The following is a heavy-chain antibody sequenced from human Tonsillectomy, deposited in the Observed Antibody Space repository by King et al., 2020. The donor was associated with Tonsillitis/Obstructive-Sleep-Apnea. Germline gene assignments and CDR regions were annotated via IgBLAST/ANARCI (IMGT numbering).Heavy chain of an antibody. J-gene: IGHJ6*02. Sequence: VQLQQWGAGLLKPSETLSLTCAVYGGSFSGYYWSWIRQPPGKGLEWIGEINHSGSTNYSPSLKSRVTISIDTSKNQFSLKLSSVTAAETAVYYCAMGEVGATTIYYYYALDVWGQGTTVTVSS. V-gene: IGHV4-34*01. CDR1: GGSFSGYY. D-gene: IGHD1-26*01. CDR2: INHSGST. CDR3: AMGEVGATTIYYYYALDV.